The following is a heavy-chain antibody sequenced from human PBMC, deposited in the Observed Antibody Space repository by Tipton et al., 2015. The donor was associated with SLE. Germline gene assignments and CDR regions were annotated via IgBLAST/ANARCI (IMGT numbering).Heavy chain of an antibody. CDR1: GGSISTSSSY. CDR3: ARAPPYGDYFDY. CDR2: IFYSGTT. V-gene: IGHV4-39*07. D-gene: IGHD4-17*01. J-gene: IGHJ4*02. Sequence: TLSLTCTVSGGSISTSSSYWDWIRQSPGKEPEWIGNIFYSGTTHYNPSLRGRVTISVDTSKNQFSLNLNSMTAADTALYYCARAPPYGDYFDYWGQGALVTVFS.